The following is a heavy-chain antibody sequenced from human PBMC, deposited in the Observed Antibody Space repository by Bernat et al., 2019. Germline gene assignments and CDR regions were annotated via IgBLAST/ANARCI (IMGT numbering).Heavy chain of an antibody. J-gene: IGHJ4*02. Sequence: EVQLVESGGGLVQPGGSLSLSCAASGFTFSSYWMHWVRQAPGKGLVWVARINRDGSITTYADSVRGRFTISRDNAKNTLFLQMTSLRVEDTAVYYCVRIGYSTSSLGIDYWGQGALVSVSS. V-gene: IGHV3-74*01. D-gene: IGHD2-8*01. CDR1: GFTFSSYW. CDR3: VRIGYSTSSLGIDY. CDR2: INRDGSIT.